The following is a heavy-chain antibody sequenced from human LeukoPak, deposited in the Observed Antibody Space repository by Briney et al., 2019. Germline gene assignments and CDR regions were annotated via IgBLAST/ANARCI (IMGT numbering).Heavy chain of an antibody. V-gene: IGHV4-4*07. CDR2: MYSSGST. Sequence: PSETLSLTCTVSGGSISNYYWSWIRQPAGKGLEWLGRMYSSGSTNYNPSLKSRVTMSLDTSKNQFSLKLSSVTAADTAVYYCARGLVYSSGYYYGLNVWGQGTTVTVSS. CDR1: GGSISNYY. D-gene: IGHD6-19*01. J-gene: IGHJ6*02. CDR3: ARGLVYSSGYYYGLNV.